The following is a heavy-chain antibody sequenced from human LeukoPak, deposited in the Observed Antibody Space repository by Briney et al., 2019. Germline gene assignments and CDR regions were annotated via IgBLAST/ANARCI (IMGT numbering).Heavy chain of an antibody. CDR2: IIPILGIA. CDR1: GGTFSSYA. D-gene: IGHD3-3*01. J-gene: IGHJ3*01. CDR3: ARSITIFGVVTPNAFDV. Sequence: SVKVSCKASGGTFSSYAISWVRQAPGQGLEWMGRIIPILGIANYAQKFQGRVTITADKSTSTAYMELSSLRSEDTAVYYCARSITIFGVVTPNAFDVWGQGTMVTVSS. V-gene: IGHV1-69*04.